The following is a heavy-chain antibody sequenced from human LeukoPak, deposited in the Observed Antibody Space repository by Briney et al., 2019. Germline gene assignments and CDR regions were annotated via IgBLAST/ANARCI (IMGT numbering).Heavy chain of an antibody. Sequence: WASVKVSCKASGYTFTSYGISWVRQAPGQGLEWMGWISAYNGNTNYAQKLQGRVTMTTGTSTSTAYMELRSLRSDDTAVYYCARASLAARPGDYWGQGTLVTVSS. CDR2: ISAYNGNT. J-gene: IGHJ4*02. D-gene: IGHD6-6*01. V-gene: IGHV1-18*01. CDR3: ARASLAARPGDY. CDR1: GYTFTSYG.